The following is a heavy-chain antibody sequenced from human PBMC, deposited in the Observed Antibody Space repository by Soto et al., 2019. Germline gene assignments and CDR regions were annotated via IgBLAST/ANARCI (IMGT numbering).Heavy chain of an antibody. CDR2: IYPSDSDV. Sequence: PGXSLKISCKGPGFSFTSYWIGWVRQMPGKGLDWMGNIYPSDSDVTYSPSFKGLVTMSADKSTNTAYLQWSSLKASDTAIYFCARLDSSGWSYWGQGTRVTVSS. V-gene: IGHV5-51*01. CDR3: ARLDSSGWSY. D-gene: IGHD6-13*01. J-gene: IGHJ4*02. CDR1: GFSFTSYW.